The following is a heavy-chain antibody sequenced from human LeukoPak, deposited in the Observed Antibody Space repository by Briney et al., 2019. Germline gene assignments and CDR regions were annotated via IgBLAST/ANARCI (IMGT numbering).Heavy chain of an antibody. CDR1: GITFSSYS. CDR3: ARDLYGDYYFDY. D-gene: IGHD4-17*01. Sequence: GGSLRLSCAASGITFSSYSMNWVRQAPGKGLEWVSSISSSSSYIYYADSVKGRFTISRDNAKNSLYLQMNSLRAEDTAVYYCARDLYGDYYFDYWGQGTLVTVSS. J-gene: IGHJ4*02. V-gene: IGHV3-21*01. CDR2: ISSSSSYI.